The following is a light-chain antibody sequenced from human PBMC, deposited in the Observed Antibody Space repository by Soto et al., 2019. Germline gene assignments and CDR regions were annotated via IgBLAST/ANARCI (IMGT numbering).Light chain of an antibody. CDR3: QQNNSPPFT. CDR1: QSFSTW. J-gene: IGKJ3*01. CDR2: DAS. Sequence: DIQMTQSPSTLSASVGDRVTITCRASQSFSTWLAWYQQKPGKAPELLIYDASTLQSGVPSRFSGSESGTEFTLTTTSLQPDDFATDYCQQNNSPPFTFGPGTKVDIK. V-gene: IGKV1-5*01.